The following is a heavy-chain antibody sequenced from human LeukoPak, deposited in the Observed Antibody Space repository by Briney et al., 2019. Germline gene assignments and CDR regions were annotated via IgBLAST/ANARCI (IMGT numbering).Heavy chain of an antibody. J-gene: IGHJ5*02. CDR3: AKAGTTGIHHWFDP. CDR1: GYSISNDYY. CDR2: IYHSGGS. V-gene: IGHV4-38-2*01. D-gene: IGHD1-1*01. Sequence: SETLSLTCVVSGYSISNDYYWGWIRPPQGKGLEWIGNIYHSGGSYYNPSLKSRVTILVDTAKNQFSLKLSSVTSADTAVYYCAKAGTTGIHHWFDPWGQGNLVTVSS.